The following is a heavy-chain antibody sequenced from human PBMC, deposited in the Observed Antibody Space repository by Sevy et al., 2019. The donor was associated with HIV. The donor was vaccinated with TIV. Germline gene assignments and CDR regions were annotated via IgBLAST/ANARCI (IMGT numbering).Heavy chain of an antibody. CDR2: ISYDGSNK. D-gene: IGHD6-19*01. J-gene: IGHJ3*02. V-gene: IGHV3-30-3*01. Sequence: GGSLRLSCAASGFTFSSYAMHWVRQAPDKGLEWVAVISYDGSNKYYADSVKGRFTISRDNSKNTLYLQMNSLRAEDTAVYYCAGSSGWYGHDAFDIWGQGTMVTVSS. CDR1: GFTFSSYA. CDR3: AGSSGWYGHDAFDI.